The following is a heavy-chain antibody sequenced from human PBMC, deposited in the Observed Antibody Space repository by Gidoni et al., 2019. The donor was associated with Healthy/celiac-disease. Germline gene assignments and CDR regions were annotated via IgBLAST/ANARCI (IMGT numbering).Heavy chain of an antibody. J-gene: IGHJ6*02. CDR3: ARGLGDYRNSVAYYYYGMDV. D-gene: IGHD4-4*01. V-gene: IGHV4-61*01. Sequence: TVSGGSVSSGSYYWSWIRQPPGKGLEWIGYIYYSGSTNYNPSLKSRVTISVDTSKNQFSLKLSSVTDADTAVYYCARGLGDYRNSVAYYYYGMDVWGQGTTVTVSS. CDR1: GGSVSSGSYY. CDR2: IYYSGST.